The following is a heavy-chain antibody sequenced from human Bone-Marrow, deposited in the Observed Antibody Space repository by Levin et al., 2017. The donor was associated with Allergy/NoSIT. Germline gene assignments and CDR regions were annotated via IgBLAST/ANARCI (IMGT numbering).Heavy chain of an antibody. V-gene: IGHV3-11*05. CDR1: GFIFSDYY. CDR3: ARGGHYGDYFRAFDI. CDR2: ISSSSSYT. D-gene: IGHD4-17*01. J-gene: IGHJ3*02. Sequence: LSLTCAASGFIFSDYYMSWIRQAPGKGLEWVSYISSSSSYTKYADSVKGRFTISRDNAKNSLYLQMNSLRAEDTAVYYCARGGHYGDYFRAFDIWGQGTMVTVSS.